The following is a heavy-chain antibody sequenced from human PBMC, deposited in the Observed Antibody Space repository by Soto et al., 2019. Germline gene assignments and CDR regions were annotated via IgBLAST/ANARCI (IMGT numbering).Heavy chain of an antibody. V-gene: IGHV3-7*01. CDR3: ARDNAFCTNGVCPYYYYGMDV. D-gene: IGHD2-8*01. CDR2: IKQDGSEK. Sequence: EVQLVESGGGLVQPGGSLRLSCAASGFTFSSYWMSWVRQAPGKGLEWVANIKQDGSEKYDVDYVKGRFTISRDNAKNYLYLQMNSLRAEDTAVYYCARDNAFCTNGVCPYYYYGMDVWGQGNTVTVSS. CDR1: GFTFSSYW. J-gene: IGHJ6*02.